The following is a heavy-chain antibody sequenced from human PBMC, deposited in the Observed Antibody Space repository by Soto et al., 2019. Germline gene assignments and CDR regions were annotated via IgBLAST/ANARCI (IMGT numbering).Heavy chain of an antibody. V-gene: IGHV1-18*01. CDR2: ISAYNGNT. D-gene: IGHD1-26*01. CDR3: ARARRELPQVGYFDY. Sequence: QVQLVQSGAEVKKPGAPVKVSCKASGYTFTSYGISWVRQAPGQGLEWMGWISAYNGNTNYAQKLQGRVTMTTDTSTSTAYMELRSLRSDDTAVYYCARARRELPQVGYFDYWGQGTLVTVSS. J-gene: IGHJ4*02. CDR1: GYTFTSYG.